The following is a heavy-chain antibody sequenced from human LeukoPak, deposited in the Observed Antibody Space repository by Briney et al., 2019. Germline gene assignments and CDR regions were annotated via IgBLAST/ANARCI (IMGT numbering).Heavy chain of an antibody. CDR2: IYYSGNT. D-gene: IGHD6-13*01. CDR3: ARGIAAPYYFDY. Sequence: SGTLSLTCAVSGGSIGINNWWSWVRQSPGKGLEWIGEIYYSGNTNYSSLKSRVTISVDRSKSQFSLKLSSVTAADTAVYYCARGIAAPYYFDYWGQGTLVTVSS. V-gene: IGHV4-4*02. CDR1: GGSIGINNW. J-gene: IGHJ4*02.